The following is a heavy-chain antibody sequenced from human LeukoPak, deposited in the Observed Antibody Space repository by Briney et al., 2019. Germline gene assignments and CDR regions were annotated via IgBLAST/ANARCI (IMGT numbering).Heavy chain of an antibody. D-gene: IGHD1-1*01. CDR1: GYTFTGYY. Sequence: GASVKVSCKVSGYTFTGYYMHWVRQAPGQGLEWMGWINPKSGGTNYEQKFQGRVIMTRDTSISTAYMELSRLRSDDTAVYYCARHMTTANNWFDPWGQGTLVTVSS. CDR2: INPKSGGT. V-gene: IGHV1-2*02. J-gene: IGHJ5*02. CDR3: ARHMTTANNWFDP.